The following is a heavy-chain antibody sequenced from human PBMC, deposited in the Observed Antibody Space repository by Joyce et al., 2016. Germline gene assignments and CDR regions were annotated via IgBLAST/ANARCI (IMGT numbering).Heavy chain of an antibody. D-gene: IGHD3-16*02. J-gene: IGHJ4*02. CDR3: ARRNWGVLADF. Sequence: EVQLVESGGGLVQPGGSLRFSCVVSGFTFSSYWMTWVRQAPGKGLEWVANIKQDRSERYYVDSVKGRFTISRDNARNSLYLQMNNLRAEDTAVYYCARRNWGVLADFWGQGTLVTVSS. CDR2: IKQDRSER. CDR1: GFTFSSYW. V-gene: IGHV3-7*03.